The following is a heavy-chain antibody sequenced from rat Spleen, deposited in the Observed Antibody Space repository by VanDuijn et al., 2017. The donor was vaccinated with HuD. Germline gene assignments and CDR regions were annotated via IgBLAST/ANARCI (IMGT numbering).Heavy chain of an antibody. CDR1: GFTFSNYG. CDR2: IIYDGTRA. V-gene: IGHV5S10*01. Sequence: EVQLVESGGGLVQPGRSLKLSCAASGFTFSNYGMAWVRQAPKKGLEWVATIIYDGTRAFYRDSVQGRFTISRDNAKSTLYLQMDSLTSEDTATYYCATGPRILRLDWFAYWGQGTLVTVSS. CDR3: ATGPRILRLDWFAY. J-gene: IGHJ3*01. D-gene: IGHD1-6*01.